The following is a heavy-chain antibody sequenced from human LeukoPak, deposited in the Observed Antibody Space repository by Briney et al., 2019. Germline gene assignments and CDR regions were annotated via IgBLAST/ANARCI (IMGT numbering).Heavy chain of an antibody. CDR3: AKGQSFYDSSNYVNCFDP. CDR1: GFTFSSYA. D-gene: IGHD3-22*01. Sequence: GGSLRLSCAASGFTFSSYAMSWVRQAPGKGLEWVSVISGSGGSTFYADSVKGRFTISRYNSKSTLYLQMNSLRGDDTALYYCAKGQSFYDSSNYVNCFDPWGQGTLVTVSS. V-gene: IGHV3-23*01. J-gene: IGHJ5*02. CDR2: ISGSGGST.